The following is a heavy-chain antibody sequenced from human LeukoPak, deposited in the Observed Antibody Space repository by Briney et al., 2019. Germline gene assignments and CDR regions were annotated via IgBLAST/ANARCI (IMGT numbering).Heavy chain of an antibody. CDR1: GFSFSTYW. CDR2: INQDGGEE. CDR3: AKNQQLWRSFDL. Sequence: GGSLRLSCAASGFSFSTYWMSWVRQAPGKGLEWVANINQDGGEEYYVDSVKGRFTISRDNAKNSLYLQMNSLRAEDTAAYYCAKNQQLWRSFDLWGRGTLLTVSS. D-gene: IGHD6-13*01. V-gene: IGHV3-7*01. J-gene: IGHJ2*01.